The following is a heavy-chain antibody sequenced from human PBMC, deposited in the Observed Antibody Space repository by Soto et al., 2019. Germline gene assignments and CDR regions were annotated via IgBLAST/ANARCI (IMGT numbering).Heavy chain of an antibody. Sequence: ASETLSLTCAVYGGSFSGYYWSWIRQPPGKGLEWIGEINHSGSTNYNPSLKSRVTISVDTSKNQFSLKLSSVTAADTAVYYCARGEDIVVVVAAERQYGMDVWGQGTTVTVSS. CDR2: INHSGST. D-gene: IGHD2-15*01. CDR1: GGSFSGYY. J-gene: IGHJ6*02. V-gene: IGHV4-34*01. CDR3: ARGEDIVVVVAAERQYGMDV.